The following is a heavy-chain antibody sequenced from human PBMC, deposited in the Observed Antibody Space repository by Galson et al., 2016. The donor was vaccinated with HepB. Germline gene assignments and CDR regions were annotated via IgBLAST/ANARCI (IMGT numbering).Heavy chain of an antibody. CDR3: AKDSSSPYGDYQSGFDS. V-gene: IGHV3-23*01. CDR1: GFTFSSYA. J-gene: IGHJ4*02. Sequence: SLRLSCAASGFTFSSYAMRWVRQAPGKGLEWISGVSATGTTTHYADSVKGRCTISRDSSRNTLFLQMSSLRADDTAVYYCAKDSSSPYGDYQSGFDSWGQGTLVTVSS. CDR2: VSATGTTT. D-gene: IGHD4-17*01.